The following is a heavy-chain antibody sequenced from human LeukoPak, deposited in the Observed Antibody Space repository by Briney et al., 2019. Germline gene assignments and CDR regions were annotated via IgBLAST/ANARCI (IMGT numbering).Heavy chain of an antibody. CDR2: IYHSGST. J-gene: IGHJ4*02. V-gene: IGHV4-30-2*01. CDR3: AGDNADYYDSSGKFDY. Sequence: PSQTLSLTCAVSGGSISSGGYSWSWIRQPPGKGLEWIGYIYHSGSTYYNPSLKSRVTISVDRSKNQFSLKLSSVTAADTAVYYCAGDNADYYDSSGKFDYWGQGTLVTVSS. CDR1: GGSISSGGYS. D-gene: IGHD3-22*01.